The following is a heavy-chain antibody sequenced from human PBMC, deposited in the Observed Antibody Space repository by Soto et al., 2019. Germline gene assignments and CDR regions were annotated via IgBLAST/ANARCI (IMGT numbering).Heavy chain of an antibody. J-gene: IGHJ4*02. Sequence: GGSLRLSCAASGFTFSSYWMSWVRQAPGKGLEWVANIKQDGSEKYYVDSVKGRFTISRDNAKNSLYLQMNSLRAEDTAVYYCAGPIGYSSGWKYYFDYWGQGTLVTVSS. CDR1: GFTFSSYW. CDR2: IKQDGSEK. CDR3: AGPIGYSSGWKYYFDY. V-gene: IGHV3-7*04. D-gene: IGHD6-19*01.